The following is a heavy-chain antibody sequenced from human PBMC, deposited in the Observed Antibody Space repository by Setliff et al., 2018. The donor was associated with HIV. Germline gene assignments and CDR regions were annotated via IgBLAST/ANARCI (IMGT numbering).Heavy chain of an antibody. V-gene: IGHV1-2*02. Sequence: ASVMVSCKTSGYIFIRYYIFWVRQAPGQGLEWMGNINPHTGVTKYAERFQGRVTMTRDTSINTIYMELSRLRSDDTAVYYCARDLRDGFEEWFSTLDDGMDVWGQGTTVTVSS. D-gene: IGHD3-3*01. CDR1: GYIFIRYY. J-gene: IGHJ6*02. CDR3: ARDLRDGFEEWFSTLDDGMDV. CDR2: INPHTGVT.